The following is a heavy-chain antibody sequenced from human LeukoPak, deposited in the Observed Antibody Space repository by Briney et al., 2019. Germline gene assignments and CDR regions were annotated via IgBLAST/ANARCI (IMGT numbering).Heavy chain of an antibody. CDR3: ARNLRDGYNWGIDY. CDR2: ISSSSSYI. J-gene: IGHJ4*02. D-gene: IGHD5-24*01. CDR1: GFTFSSYS. V-gene: IGHV3-21*01. Sequence: PGGSLRLSCAASGFTFSSYSMNWVRQAPGKGLEWVSSISSSSSYIYYADSLKGRFTISRDNAKNSLYLQMNSLRAEDTAVYYCARNLRDGYNWGIDYWGQGTLVTVSS.